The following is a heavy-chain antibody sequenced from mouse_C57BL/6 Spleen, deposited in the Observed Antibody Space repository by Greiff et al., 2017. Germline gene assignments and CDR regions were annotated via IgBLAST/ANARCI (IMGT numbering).Heavy chain of an antibody. V-gene: IGHV1-69*01. J-gene: IGHJ2*01. CDR1: GYTFTSYW. D-gene: IGHD2-12*01. Sequence: VQLQQPGAELVMPGASVKLSCKASGYTFTSYWMHWVKQRPGQGLEWIGEIDPSDSYTNYNQKFKGKSTLTVAKSSSTAYMQLSSLTSEDSAVYYCAGYDMGYEDYWGQGTTLTVSS. CDR2: IDPSDSYT. CDR3: AGYDMGYEDY.